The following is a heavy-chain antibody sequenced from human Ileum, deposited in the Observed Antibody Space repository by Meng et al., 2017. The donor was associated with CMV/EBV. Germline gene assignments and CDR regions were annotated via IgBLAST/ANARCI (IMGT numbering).Heavy chain of an antibody. D-gene: IGHD4-11*01. J-gene: IGHJ2*01. CDR3: ARDRENDYYFDL. Sequence: QVQLRESGTGLVKPSQTLSLTFTVSGDSISSGSYYWSWIRQPAGKGLEWIGRIYTSGSTSYNPSLKSRITISLDTSKNQFSLKLNSVTAADTAVYFCARDRENDYYFDLWGRGTLVTVSS. CDR2: IYTSGST. V-gene: IGHV4-61*02. CDR1: GDSISSGSYY.